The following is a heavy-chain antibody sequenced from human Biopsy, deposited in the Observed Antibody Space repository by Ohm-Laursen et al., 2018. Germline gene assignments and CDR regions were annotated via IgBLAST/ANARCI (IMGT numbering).Heavy chain of an antibody. V-gene: IGHV4-39*01. CDR2: IYNTETT. J-gene: IGHJ5*02. Sequence: SETLSLTCTVSGGSISSSTTYYWAWLRQPPGKGLEWIGSIYNTETTFYNPSPKSRVTISVDTSTNQFSLKVSSVTATDTALYFCARHPTGFWFGPWGHGTLVTVSS. CDR1: GGSISSSTTYY. CDR3: ARHPTGFWFGP.